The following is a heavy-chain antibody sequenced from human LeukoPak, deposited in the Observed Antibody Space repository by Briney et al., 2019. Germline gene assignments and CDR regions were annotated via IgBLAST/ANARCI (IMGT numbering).Heavy chain of an antibody. D-gene: IGHD6-6*01. CDR1: GYTFTSYD. V-gene: IGHV1-8*01. CDR2: MNPNSGNA. J-gene: IGHJ4*02. Sequence: ASVKVSCKASGYTFTSYDINWVRQATGQGLEWMGWMNPNSGNAGYAQKFQGRVTMTRNTSISTAYMELRSLRSEDTAVYYCATSYSSSSSEIDYWGQGTLVTVSS. CDR3: ATSYSSSSSEIDY.